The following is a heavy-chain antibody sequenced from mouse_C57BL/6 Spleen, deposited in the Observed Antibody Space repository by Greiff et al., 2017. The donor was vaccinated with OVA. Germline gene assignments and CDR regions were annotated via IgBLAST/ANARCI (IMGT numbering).Heavy chain of an antibody. V-gene: IGHV5-17*01. D-gene: IGHD1-1*01. J-gene: IGHJ2*01. CDR2: ISSGSSTI. Sequence: EVNLVESGGGLVKPGGSLKLSCAASGFTFSDYGMHWVRQAPEKGLEWVAYISSGSSTIYYADTVKGRFTISRDNAKNTLFLQMTSLRSEDTAMYYCARPLYYGSSYDYFDYWGQGTTLTVSS. CDR3: ARPLYYGSSYDYFDY. CDR1: GFTFSDYG.